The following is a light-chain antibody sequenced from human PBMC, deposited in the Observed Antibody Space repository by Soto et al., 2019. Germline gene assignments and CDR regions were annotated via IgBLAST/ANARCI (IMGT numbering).Light chain of an antibody. V-gene: IGKV4-1*01. CDR2: WAS. CDR3: HQYKSAPQT. J-gene: IGKJ1*01. Sequence: DIVMTQSPDSLAVSLGERATINCKSSQHLLYSSDNKNYLDWYQQQPGQHPKLLIYWASTRDSGVPDRFSGSGYGTEYTLTISSLQAEDAANHYCHQYKSAPQTFGQGTKVEVK. CDR1: QHLLYSSDNKNY.